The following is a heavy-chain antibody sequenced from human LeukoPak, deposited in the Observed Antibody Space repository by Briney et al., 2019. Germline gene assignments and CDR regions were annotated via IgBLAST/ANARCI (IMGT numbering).Heavy chain of an antibody. CDR3: ARLDPPTYYYGSGSSDNWFDP. J-gene: IGHJ5*02. CDR2: IYSGDSDT. Sequence: GESLKISCKGSGYSFTSYWIGWVRQMPGKGLEGMGIIYSGDSDTRYSPSFQGQVTISADKSISTAYLQWSSLKASDTAMYYCARLDPPTYYYGSGSSDNWFDPWGQGTLVTVSS. V-gene: IGHV5-51*01. CDR1: GYSFTSYW. D-gene: IGHD3-10*01.